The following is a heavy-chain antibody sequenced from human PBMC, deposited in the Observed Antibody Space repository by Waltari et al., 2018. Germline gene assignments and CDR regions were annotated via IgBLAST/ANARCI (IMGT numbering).Heavy chain of an antibody. V-gene: IGHV3-23*04. CDR1: GFPFSSYA. CDR3: AKGETSGWYRCFDY. Sequence: EVQLVESGGDLVQPGGSLRLSCAASGFPFSSYAMSWVRQAPGKGLEGGSSITGSGGTTYYAASVKGQFTISRDNSKNTLYLQMNSLRAEDTAVYYCAKGETSGWYRCFDYWGQGALVTVSS. D-gene: IGHD6-19*01. J-gene: IGHJ4*02. CDR2: ITGSGGTT.